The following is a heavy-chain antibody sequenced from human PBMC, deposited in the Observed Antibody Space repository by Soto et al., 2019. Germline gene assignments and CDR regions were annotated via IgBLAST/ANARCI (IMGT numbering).Heavy chain of an antibody. V-gene: IGHV1-8*01. CDR3: VRGGPMGTQFKGNEF. J-gene: IGHJ4*02. CDR1: GYTFTGFD. Sequence: QVQLVQSGAELKKPGASVKVSCKASGYTFTGFDVNWVRQATGQGLEWMGWMNPNSGNAGYAEKFRGRVLMTKKNSITTAYLEINGLTSDDTAVYFCVRGGPMGTQFKGNEFWGQGTLVTVSS. D-gene: IGHD3-10*01. CDR2: MNPNSGNA.